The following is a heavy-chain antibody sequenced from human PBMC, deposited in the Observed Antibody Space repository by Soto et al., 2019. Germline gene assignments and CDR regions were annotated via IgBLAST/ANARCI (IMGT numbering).Heavy chain of an antibody. Sequence: GGSLRLSCAASGFTFGYYWMTWVRQAPGKGLEWVANLKRDGRERYYVDSVKGRLSVSRDNAKNSLYLQMNNLRPEDTAVYYCARDVYEILGRVVRRLDSWGQGTLVTVSS. CDR3: ARDVYEILGRVVRRLDS. CDR2: LKRDGRER. J-gene: IGHJ4*02. D-gene: IGHD2-8*01. CDR1: GFTFGYYW. V-gene: IGHV3-7*03.